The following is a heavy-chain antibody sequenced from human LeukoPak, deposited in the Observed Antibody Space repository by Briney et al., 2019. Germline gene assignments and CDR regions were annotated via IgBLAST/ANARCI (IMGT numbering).Heavy chain of an antibody. CDR1: GHTFTGYY. CDR3: ARGRNDSSGSLDY. J-gene: IGHJ4*02. CDR2: INPNSGVT. D-gene: IGHD3-22*01. Sequence: ASAKVSCKASGHTFTGYYMHWVRQAPGQGLEWLGWINPNSGVTNYAQKFQGRITMTRDTSITTVYMELSSLTSDDTAVYYCARGRNDSSGSLDYWGQGTLVTVSS. V-gene: IGHV1-2*02.